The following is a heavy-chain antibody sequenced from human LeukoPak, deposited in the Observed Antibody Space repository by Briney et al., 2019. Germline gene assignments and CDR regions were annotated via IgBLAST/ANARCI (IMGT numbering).Heavy chain of an antibody. Sequence: PGGSLRLSCEGSGFSFGHYSMSWVRQAPGKGLEWLSFISTSSNTIYYADSVRGRFTVSRDNAKNSLFLQMNSLKAEDTAVYYCARDLGITMVRGSSGFDYWGQGTLVTVSS. J-gene: IGHJ4*02. CDR3: ARDLGITMVRGSSGFDY. D-gene: IGHD3-10*01. CDR2: ISTSSNTI. CDR1: GFSFGHYS. V-gene: IGHV3-48*01.